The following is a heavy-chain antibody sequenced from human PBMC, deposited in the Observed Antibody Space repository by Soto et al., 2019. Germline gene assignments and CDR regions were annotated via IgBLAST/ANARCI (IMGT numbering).Heavy chain of an antibody. J-gene: IGHJ4*02. CDR1: GFSLSTSGMG. V-gene: IGHV2-5*02. Sequence: ESGPTLVNPTQTFTLACTFSGFSLSTSGMGVGWISQPPGKALEWLALIYWDDDKRYSPSLESRLTITKDTSKNQVVLTMTNMDPVDTATYYCAHYSSTSSFDYWGQGTLVTVSS. CDR3: AHYSSTSSFDY. CDR2: IYWDDDK. D-gene: IGHD6-13*01.